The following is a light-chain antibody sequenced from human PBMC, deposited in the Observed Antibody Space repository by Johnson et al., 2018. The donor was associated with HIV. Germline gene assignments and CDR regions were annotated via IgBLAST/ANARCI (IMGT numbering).Light chain of an antibody. CDR1: SCDIGNNY. CDR3: GTWESSLSGTDV. J-gene: IGLJ1*01. Sequence: QLVLTQPPSVSAAPVQKVTISWSGSSCDIGNNYVSWHQQFPGTAPKFLIYDNNKRPSGIPDRFSGSKSGTSATLGIPGLQTGDEAEYYCGTWESSLSGTDVFGTGTKVTVL. CDR2: DNN. V-gene: IGLV1-51*01.